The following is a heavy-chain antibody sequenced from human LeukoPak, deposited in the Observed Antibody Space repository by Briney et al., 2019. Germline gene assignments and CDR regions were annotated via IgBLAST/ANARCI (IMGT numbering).Heavy chain of an antibody. D-gene: IGHD1-26*01. CDR3: GRVDSGTYTAFDY. Sequence: ASVKVSCKASGYTFTDYYMHWLRQTPAQGLEWVGWINPNSGGTNYAQNFQGRVTMTRDTSISTAYMELNRLKSDDTAVYYCGRVDSGTYTAFDYWGQGTLVTVSS. CDR1: GYTFTDYY. J-gene: IGHJ4*02. V-gene: IGHV1-2*02. CDR2: INPNSGGT.